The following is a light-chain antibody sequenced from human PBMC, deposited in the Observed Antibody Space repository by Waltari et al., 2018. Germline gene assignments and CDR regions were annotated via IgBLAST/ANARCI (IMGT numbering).Light chain of an antibody. J-gene: IGLJ1*01. CDR1: SGDVGGYDL. V-gene: IGLV2-14*03. Sequence: QSALTQPASVSGSPGQSITISCTGTSGDVGGYDLVPWYQQHPGKAPKLMIYDATNRPSGVSVRFSASTSGNTASLTISDLRPEDEAEYYCSSFTSSSTGIFGSGTTVTVL. CDR3: SSFTSSSTGI. CDR2: DAT.